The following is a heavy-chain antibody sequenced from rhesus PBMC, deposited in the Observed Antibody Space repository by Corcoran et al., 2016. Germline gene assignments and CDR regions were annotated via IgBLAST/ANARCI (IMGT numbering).Heavy chain of an antibody. CDR1: GGSISSSNW. CDR2: ISGSSGRP. CDR3: ARDPPDYCGGGVCSDY. V-gene: IGHV4-65*01. Sequence: QVQLQESGPGLVKPSETLSLTCAVSGGSISSSNWWSWIRQPPGKGLEGIGYISGSSGRPYYNPTLRRRVTISTDTSQNQFSLKLSSVTAADTAVYYCARDPPDYCGGGVCSDYWGQGVLVTVSS. J-gene: IGHJ4*01. D-gene: IGHD2-39*02.